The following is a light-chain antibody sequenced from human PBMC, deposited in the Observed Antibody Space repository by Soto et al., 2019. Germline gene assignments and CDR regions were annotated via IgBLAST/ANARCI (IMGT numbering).Light chain of an antibody. CDR3: HQRQSWPRT. CDR1: QYINTR. V-gene: IGKV3-11*01. Sequence: EIVLTQSPATLSSFPGDRVTLSCRASQYINTRLAWYQHRPGQAPRLLIYQTSIRAAGIPARFSASGSGTDFTLTISDVQPEDFALYYCHQRQSWPRTFGQGDQGGYQ. CDR2: QTS. J-gene: IGKJ1*01.